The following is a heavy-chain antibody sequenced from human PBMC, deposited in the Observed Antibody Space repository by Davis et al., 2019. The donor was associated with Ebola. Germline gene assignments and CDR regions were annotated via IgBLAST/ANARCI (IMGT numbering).Heavy chain of an antibody. D-gene: IGHD1-14*01. CDR3: ARCRIGNYYYYYGMDV. CDR1: GYTFTGYY. CDR2: INPNSGGT. Sequence: ASVKVSCKASGYTFTGYYMHWVRQAPGQGLEWMGWINPNSGGTNYAQKFQGRVTMTRDTSISTAYMELSRLRSDDTAVYYCARCRIGNYYYYYGMDVWGQGTTVTVSS. V-gene: IGHV1-2*02. J-gene: IGHJ6*02.